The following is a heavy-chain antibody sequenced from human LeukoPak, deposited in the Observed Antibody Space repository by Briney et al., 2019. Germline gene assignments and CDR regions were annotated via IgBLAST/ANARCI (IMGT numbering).Heavy chain of an antibody. D-gene: IGHD3-10*01. Sequence: SVKVSCKASGYTFTSYGISWVRQAPGQGLEWMGGIIPIFGTANYAQKFQGRVTITTDESTSTAYVELSSLRSEDTAVYYCARVDGSGSYISYWGQGTLVTVSS. CDR1: GYTFTSYG. CDR2: IIPIFGTA. CDR3: ARVDGSGSYISY. J-gene: IGHJ4*02. V-gene: IGHV1-69*05.